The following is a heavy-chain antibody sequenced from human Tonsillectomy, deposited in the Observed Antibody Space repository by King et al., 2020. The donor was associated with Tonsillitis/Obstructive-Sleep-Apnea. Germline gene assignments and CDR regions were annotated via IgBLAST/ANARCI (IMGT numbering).Heavy chain of an antibody. Sequence: TLKESGPTLVKPTQTLTLTCTFSGFSLSTSGVGVGWIRQPPGKALEWLALIYWDDDKRYSPSLKSRLTITKDTSKNQVVLTMTNMDPVDTATYYCAHGYYDFWSESRSPNAGWFDPWGQGTLVTVSS. D-gene: IGHD3-3*01. J-gene: IGHJ5*02. CDR1: GFSLSTSGVG. V-gene: IGHV2-5*02. CDR2: IYWDDDK. CDR3: AHGYYDFWSESRSPNAGWFDP.